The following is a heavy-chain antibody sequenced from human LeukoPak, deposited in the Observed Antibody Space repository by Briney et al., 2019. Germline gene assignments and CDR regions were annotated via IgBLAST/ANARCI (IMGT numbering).Heavy chain of an antibody. Sequence: SVKVSCKASGGTFSSYAISWVRQAPGQGLEWMGGIIPIFGTANYAQKFQGRVTITADKSTSTAYMELSSLRSEDTAMYYCAKEARSSWYYYYMDVWGKGTTVTVSS. V-gene: IGHV1-69*06. CDR1: GGTFSSYA. J-gene: IGHJ6*03. D-gene: IGHD6-13*01. CDR3: AKEARSSWYYYYMDV. CDR2: IIPIFGTA.